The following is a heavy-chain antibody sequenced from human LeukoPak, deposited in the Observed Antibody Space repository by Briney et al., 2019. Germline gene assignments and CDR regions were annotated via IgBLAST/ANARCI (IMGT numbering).Heavy chain of an antibody. CDR3: ARDRTAYGRHGMDV. Sequence: GGSLRLSCAASGFSFSTYWMSWVRQAPGKGLEWVANIKQDGSEKYYVDSVKGRFTISRDNAKNSLYLQMNSLRAEDTAMYYCARDRTAYGRHGMDVWGQGTTVTVSS. J-gene: IGHJ6*02. CDR2: IKQDGSEK. D-gene: IGHD1-14*01. V-gene: IGHV3-7*01. CDR1: GFSFSTYW.